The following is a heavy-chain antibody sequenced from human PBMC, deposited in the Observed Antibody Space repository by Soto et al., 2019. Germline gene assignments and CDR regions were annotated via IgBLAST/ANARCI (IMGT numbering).Heavy chain of an antibody. Sequence: PGGSLRLSCAASGFTFSSYGMHWVRQAPGKGLEWVAVISYDGSNKYYADSVKGRFTISRDNSKNTLYLQMNSLRAEDTAVYYCAKEDLWFGELSPFDYRGQGTPVTVSS. D-gene: IGHD3-10*01. V-gene: IGHV3-30*18. J-gene: IGHJ4*02. CDR3: AKEDLWFGELSPFDY. CDR2: ISYDGSNK. CDR1: GFTFSSYG.